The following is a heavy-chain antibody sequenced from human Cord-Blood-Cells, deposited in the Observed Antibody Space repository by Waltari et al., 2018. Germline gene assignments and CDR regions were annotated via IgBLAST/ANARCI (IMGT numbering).Heavy chain of an antibody. CDR2: IYHSGRT. CDR3: ARPLKLDAFDI. V-gene: IGHV4-38-2*02. Sequence: QVQLQESGPGLVKPSETLSLTCTVSGYSISSGYYWGWIRQPPGKGLEWIGSIYHSGRTYYNPALKSRVTISVDTSKNQFSLKLSSVTAADTAVYYCARPLKLDAFDIWGQGTMVTVSS. CDR1: GYSISSGYY. J-gene: IGHJ3*02.